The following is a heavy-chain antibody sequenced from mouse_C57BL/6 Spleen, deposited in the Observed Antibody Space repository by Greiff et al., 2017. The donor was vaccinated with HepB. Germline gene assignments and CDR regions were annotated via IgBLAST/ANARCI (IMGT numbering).Heavy chain of an antibody. V-gene: IGHV1-76*01. Sequence: QVQLKQSGAELVRPGASVKLSCKASGYTFTDYYINWVKQRPGQGLERIARIYPGSGNTYYNEKFKGKATLTAEKSSSTAYMQLSSLTSEDSAVYFCARSSYGNLFAYWGQGTLVTVSA. CDR2: IYPGSGNT. CDR1: GYTFTDYY. D-gene: IGHD2-1*01. CDR3: ARSSYGNLFAY. J-gene: IGHJ3*01.